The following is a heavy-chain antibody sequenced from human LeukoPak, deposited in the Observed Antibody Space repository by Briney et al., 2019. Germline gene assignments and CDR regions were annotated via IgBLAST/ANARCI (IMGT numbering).Heavy chain of an antibody. CDR3: ATTRSNWNYLY. CDR1: GYTFTSYG. Sequence: ASVKVSCKASGYTFTSYGISWVRQAPGQGLEWMGWVGAYNGNTNYAQKLQGRVTMTTDTSTSTAYMELRSLRSDDTAVYYCATTRSNWNYLYWGQGTLVTVSS. J-gene: IGHJ4*02. D-gene: IGHD1-7*01. V-gene: IGHV1-18*01. CDR2: VGAYNGNT.